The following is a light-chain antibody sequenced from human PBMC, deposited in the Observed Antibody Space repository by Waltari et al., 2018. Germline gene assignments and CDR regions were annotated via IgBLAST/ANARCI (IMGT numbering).Light chain of an antibody. J-gene: IGLJ3*02. CDR2: STN. V-gene: IGLV1-44*01. Sequence: QPVLTQPPSASGTPGQRVIISCSGSSSIIGSYTVNWYQQLPGTAPRLLIYSTNQRPSGVPDRFSGSKSGTSAFLAISGLQSEDESDYYCAAWDGSQFARVFGGGTKLSVL. CDR3: AAWDGSQFARV. CDR1: SSIIGSYT.